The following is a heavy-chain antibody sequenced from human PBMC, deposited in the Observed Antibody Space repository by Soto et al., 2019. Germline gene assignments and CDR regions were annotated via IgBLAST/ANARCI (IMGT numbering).Heavy chain of an antibody. Sequence: SEALSLTCTVSGGSISRYYWSWIRQPPGKGLEWIGYIYYSGSTNYNPSLKSRVTISVDTSKNQFSLKLSSVTAADTAVYYCARELGYCSSTSCHQKYFDYWGQGTLVTVS. D-gene: IGHD2-2*01. CDR3: ARELGYCSSTSCHQKYFDY. J-gene: IGHJ4*02. CDR2: IYYSGST. V-gene: IGHV4-59*01. CDR1: GGSISRYY.